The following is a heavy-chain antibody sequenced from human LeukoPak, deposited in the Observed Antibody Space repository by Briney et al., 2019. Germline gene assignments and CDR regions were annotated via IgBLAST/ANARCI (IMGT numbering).Heavy chain of an antibody. CDR1: GFTVTGNY. V-gene: IGHV3-53*01. CDR2: IYSGGST. J-gene: IGHJ4*02. Sequence: GGSLRLSCAASGFTVTGNYMSWVRQAPGKGLEWVSVIYSGGSTFYADSVKGRFTISRDNSKNTLFLQMHSLRAEDTAVYYCARGAIFVGGVGAQDYWGPGTLVTASS. CDR3: ARGAIFVGGVGAQDY. D-gene: IGHD1-26*01.